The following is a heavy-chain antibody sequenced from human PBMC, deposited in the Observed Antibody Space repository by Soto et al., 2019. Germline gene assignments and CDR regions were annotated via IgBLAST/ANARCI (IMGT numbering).Heavy chain of an antibody. V-gene: IGHV3-64*01. CDR1: GFTFSTYA. CDR3: ASGYGYYFDY. D-gene: IGHD5-12*01. Sequence: EVQLVESGGGLVQPGGSLRLSCAASGFTFSTYAMHWVRQAPGKGLEYVSVISSNGGSTYYANSVKGRFTISRDNSKITLYLQMGSLSAEDMAVYYCASGYGYYFDYWGQGTLVTVSS. J-gene: IGHJ4*02. CDR2: ISSNGGST.